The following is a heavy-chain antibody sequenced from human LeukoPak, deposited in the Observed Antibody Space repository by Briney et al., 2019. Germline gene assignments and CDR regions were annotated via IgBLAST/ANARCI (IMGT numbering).Heavy chain of an antibody. D-gene: IGHD3-3*01. CDR3: ASITLRVLDY. CDR2: IYYSGST. V-gene: IGHV4-39*01. CDR1: GGSISSSSYY. J-gene: IGHJ4*02. Sequence: PSETLSLTCTVSGGSISSSSYYWGGIRQPPGKGLEWIGSIYYSGSTYYTPSLKSRVTISVDTSKNPFSLKMSSVTAADTAVYYCASITLRVLDYWGQGTLVTVSS.